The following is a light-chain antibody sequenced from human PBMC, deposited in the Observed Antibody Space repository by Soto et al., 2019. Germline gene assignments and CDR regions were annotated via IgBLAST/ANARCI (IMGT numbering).Light chain of an antibody. CDR3: QQSYSVPR. Sequence: DFQMTQSPSSLSASVGDRVTITCRASRSISNYLNWYQQKSGKVPRLLIYAASSLQPGVPSRFSGTGTGTAFTLTITSLQPEDSATYYCQQSYSVPRFGPGTRVDLK. CDR2: AAS. J-gene: IGKJ1*01. V-gene: IGKV1-39*01. CDR1: RSISNY.